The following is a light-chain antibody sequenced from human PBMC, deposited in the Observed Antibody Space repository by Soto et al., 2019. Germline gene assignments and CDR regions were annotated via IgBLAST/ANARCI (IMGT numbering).Light chain of an antibody. Sequence: DIQLTQSPSFLSASVGDRVTGSCRASQDINTYLAWFQQKPGKVPQLLVYPASTLQDGVPSRFSGRGSGTEFTLTINNLQPEDFATYYCQHLRAYPFSFGQGTKVYIK. J-gene: IGKJ2*03. CDR3: QHLRAYPFS. CDR2: PAS. V-gene: IGKV1-9*01. CDR1: QDINTY.